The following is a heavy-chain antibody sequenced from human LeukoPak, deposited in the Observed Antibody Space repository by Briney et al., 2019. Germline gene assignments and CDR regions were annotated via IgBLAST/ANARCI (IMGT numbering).Heavy chain of an antibody. V-gene: IGHV3-53*01. D-gene: IGHD3-10*01. CDR1: GFIVRNYY. CDR3: ASPPWFGEAEY. Sequence: QPGGSLRLSCAASGFIVRNYYLSWVRQAPGKGLEWVSVIYSGGSTYYADSVEGRFTISRDNSKNTLSLQMKSLRAEDTAVYYCASPPWFGEAEYWGQGTLVTVSS. J-gene: IGHJ4*02. CDR2: IYSGGST.